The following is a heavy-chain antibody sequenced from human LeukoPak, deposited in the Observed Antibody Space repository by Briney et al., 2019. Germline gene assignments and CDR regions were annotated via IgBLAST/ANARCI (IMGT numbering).Heavy chain of an antibody. Sequence: GGSLRLSCAASGFTFSSYWMSWVRQAPGKGLEWVANIKQDGSEKYYVDSVKGRFTISRDNVKNSLYLEMNRLRADDTAMYYCVRDSRLISPQGPTYVDSWGQGTLVTDSS. CDR3: VRDSRLISPQGPTYVDS. CDR1: GFTFSSYW. V-gene: IGHV3-7*03. J-gene: IGHJ4*02. D-gene: IGHD3-16*01. CDR2: IKQDGSEK.